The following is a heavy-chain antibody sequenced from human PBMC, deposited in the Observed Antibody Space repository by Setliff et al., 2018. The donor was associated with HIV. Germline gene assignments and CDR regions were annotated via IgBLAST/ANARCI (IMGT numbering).Heavy chain of an antibody. V-gene: IGHV3-7*01. CDR3: ARDGRRDYGQVDGFDI. CDR2: IKEDGGQK. CDR1: GLTDTYNY. J-gene: IGHJ3*02. D-gene: IGHD3-10*01. Sequence: PGGSLRLSCAASGLTDTYNYMTWVRQAPGKGLEWVSNIKEDGGQKHYVGSVKGRFTISRDNARNSLYPQMNSLSAEDTAVYYCARDGRRDYGQVDGFDIWGQGIMVTVSS.